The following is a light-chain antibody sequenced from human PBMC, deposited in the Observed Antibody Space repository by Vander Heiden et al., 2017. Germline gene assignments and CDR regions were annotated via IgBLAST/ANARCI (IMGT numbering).Light chain of an antibody. Sequence: QSALTQPASVSGSPGQSITISCTGTSSDVGSYNLVSWYQQHPGKAPNLMIYEGSKRPSGVSNRFSGSKSGNTASLTISGLQAEDEADYYCCSYAGSSAYVFGTGTKVTAL. CDR1: SSDVGSYNL. J-gene: IGLJ1*01. V-gene: IGLV2-23*01. CDR3: CSYAGSSAYV. CDR2: EGS.